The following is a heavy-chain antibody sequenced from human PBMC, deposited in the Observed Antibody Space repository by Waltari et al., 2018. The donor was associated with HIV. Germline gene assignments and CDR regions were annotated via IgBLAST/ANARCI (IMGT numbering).Heavy chain of an antibody. J-gene: IGHJ4*02. CDR2: IYYSGST. D-gene: IGHD1-26*01. CDR3: ARSGSYRGYFDY. V-gene: IGHV4-59*02. CDR1: VGSVSSYY. Sequence: QVHLLAAGPGLVQRAETLFLTGTVSVGSVSSYYLGWARQPPGKGLGWIGYIYYSGSTNYNPSLKSRVTISVDTSKNQFSLKLSSVTAADTAVYYCARSGSYRGYFDYWGQGTLVTVSS.